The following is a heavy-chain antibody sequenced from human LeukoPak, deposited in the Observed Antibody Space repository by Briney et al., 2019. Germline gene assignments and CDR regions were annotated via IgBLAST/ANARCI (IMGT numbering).Heavy chain of an antibody. Sequence: GGSLRLSCAGSGFSFSSYGMHWVRRAPGKGLEWMAFIRSEGSNKYYADSVNGRFTISRDNSKNTLYLQMNSLRAEDTAVYYCARVRLVGATSRCWFDPWGQGTLVTVSS. D-gene: IGHD1-26*01. V-gene: IGHV3-30*02. CDR3: ARVRLVGATSRCWFDP. CDR1: GFSFSSYG. CDR2: IRSEGSNK. J-gene: IGHJ5*02.